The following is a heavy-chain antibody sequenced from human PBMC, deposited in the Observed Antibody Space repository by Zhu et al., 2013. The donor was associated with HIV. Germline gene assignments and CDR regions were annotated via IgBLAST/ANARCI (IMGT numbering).Heavy chain of an antibody. V-gene: IGHV4-34*01. Sequence: QVQLQQWGAGLLKPSETLSLTCAVYGGSFSGYYWSWIRQPPGKGLEWIGEINHSGSTNYNPSLKSRVTISVDTSKNQFSLKLSSVTAADTAVYYCARRFFPTHGAFDYWGQGTLVTVSS. CDR3: ARRFFPTHGAFDY. J-gene: IGHJ4*02. CDR1: GGSFSGYY. CDR2: INHSGST. D-gene: IGHD3-10*01.